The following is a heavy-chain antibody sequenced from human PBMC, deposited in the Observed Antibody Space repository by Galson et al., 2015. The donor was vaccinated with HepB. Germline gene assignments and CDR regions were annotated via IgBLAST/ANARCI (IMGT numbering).Heavy chain of an antibody. CDR3: ARDLEYSTSYWFDT. D-gene: IGHD6-6*01. CDR2: INHDGNSA. Sequence: SLRLSCAASGFTFRSYWMHWVRQVPGKGLMWVSRINHDGNSASYADSVKGRFTTSRDNAKNTLYLQMNSLRAEDTAVYYCARDLEYSTSYWFDTWGQGTLVTVSS. J-gene: IGHJ5*02. CDR1: GFTFRSYW. V-gene: IGHV3-74*01.